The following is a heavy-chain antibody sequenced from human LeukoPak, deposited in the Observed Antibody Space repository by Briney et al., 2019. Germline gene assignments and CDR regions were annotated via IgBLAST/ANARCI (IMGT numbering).Heavy chain of an antibody. CDR3: ARGLTIFGVVTHFDY. D-gene: IGHD3-3*01. CDR2: IYRGGST. J-gene: IGHJ4*02. V-gene: IGHV3-53*01. CDR1: GFTVSSNY. Sequence: GGSLRLSCAASGFTVSSNYMSWVRQAPGKGLEWVSLIYRGGSTYYADSVKGRFTISRDNSKNTLYLQMNSLRAEDTAVYYCARGLTIFGVVTHFDYWGQGTLVTVSS.